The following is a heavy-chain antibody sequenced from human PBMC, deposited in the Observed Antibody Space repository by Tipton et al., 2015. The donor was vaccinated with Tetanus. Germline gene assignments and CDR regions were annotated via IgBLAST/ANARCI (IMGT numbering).Heavy chain of an antibody. CDR2: IYYSGTT. V-gene: IGHV4-39*01. J-gene: IGHJ4*02. Sequence: TLSLTCSVSGGSISGSNYFWNWIRQQPGKGPEWIGYIYYSGTTHYNPSLKSRVTISVDTSKNQFSLRLNSVTAVDTAVYYCAKSDRVTRTSWYFHDWGQGTLVTVSS. D-gene: IGHD2-2*01. CDR1: GGSISGSNYF. CDR3: AKSDRVTRTSWYFHD.